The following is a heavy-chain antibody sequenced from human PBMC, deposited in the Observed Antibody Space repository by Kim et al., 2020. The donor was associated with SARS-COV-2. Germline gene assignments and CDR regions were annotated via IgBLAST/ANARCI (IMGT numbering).Heavy chain of an antibody. J-gene: IGHJ4*02. D-gene: IGHD6-19*01. Sequence: TGYAQKVQGRVNMTRNTSISTAYMELSSLRSEDTAVYYCAGGKISGWFDYWGQGTLVTVSS. CDR3: AGGKISGWFDY. V-gene: IGHV1-8*01. CDR2: T.